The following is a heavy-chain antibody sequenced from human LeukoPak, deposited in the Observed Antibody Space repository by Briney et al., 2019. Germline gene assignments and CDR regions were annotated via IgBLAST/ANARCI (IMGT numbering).Heavy chain of an antibody. D-gene: IGHD6-19*01. V-gene: IGHV3-74*01. J-gene: IGHJ3*02. CDR1: GFTFSNYW. CDR2: INSDGSTT. Sequence: QSGGSLRLSCAASGFTFSNYWMHWARQAPGKGLVWVSRINSDGSTTTYADSVKGRFTISRDNAKNRLYLQMNSLRAEDTAVYYCAKDLGSSGWPFHDAFDIWGQGTMVTVSS. CDR3: AKDLGSSGWPFHDAFDI.